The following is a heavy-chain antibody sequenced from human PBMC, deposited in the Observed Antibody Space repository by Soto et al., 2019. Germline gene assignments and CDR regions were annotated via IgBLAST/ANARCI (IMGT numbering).Heavy chain of an antibody. CDR3: ASRKSSPYFDY. D-gene: IGHD3-10*01. V-gene: IGHV4-30-4*02. CDR1: CGSISSGDYY. Sequence: SDTLSLTCTVSCGSISSGDYYWSCIRQPPGKGLEWIGYIYYSGSAYYNPSLKSRVTISVDTSKNQFSLKLSSVTAADTAVYYCASRKSSPYFDYWGQGTLVTVSS. CDR2: IYYSGSA. J-gene: IGHJ4*02.